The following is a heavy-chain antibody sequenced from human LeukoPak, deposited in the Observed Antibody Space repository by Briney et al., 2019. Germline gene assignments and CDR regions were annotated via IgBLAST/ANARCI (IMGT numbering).Heavy chain of an antibody. CDR3: ARVSSAADGYYYYYFMDV. J-gene: IGHJ6*03. V-gene: IGHV4-59*01. CDR2: IYYSGNT. Sequence: PPETLSLTCTVSGGSISSYYWSWIRPPPGRGLEWIGYIYYSGNTNYNPSLKSRVTISVDTYKNQCTRKLNSVTAGDTAVYYCARVSSAADGYYYYYFMDVWGKGTTVTVSS. D-gene: IGHD6-25*01. CDR1: GGSISSYY.